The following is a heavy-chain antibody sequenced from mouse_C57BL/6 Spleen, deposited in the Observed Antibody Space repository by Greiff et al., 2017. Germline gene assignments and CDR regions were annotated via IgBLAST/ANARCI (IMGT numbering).Heavy chain of an antibody. CDR3: TRSHYGSSHWYFDV. CDR1: GYTFTDYE. CDR2: IDPETGGT. V-gene: IGHV1-15*01. J-gene: IGHJ1*03. Sequence: VKLQESGAELVRPGASVTLSCKASGYTFTDYEMHWVKQTPVHGLEWIGAIDPETGGTAYNQKFKGKAILTADKSSSTAYMELRSLTSEDSAVYYCTRSHYGSSHWYFDVWGTGTTVTVSS. D-gene: IGHD1-1*01.